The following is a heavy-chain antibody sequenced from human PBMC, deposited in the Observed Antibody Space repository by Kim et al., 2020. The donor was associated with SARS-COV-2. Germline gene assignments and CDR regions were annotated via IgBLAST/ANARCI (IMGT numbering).Heavy chain of an antibody. J-gene: IGHJ5*02. V-gene: IGHV4-39*01. CDR3: ARQGLTWLPAWFDP. CDR1: GGSISSSAYN. D-gene: IGHD3-9*01. CDR2: IHHSGDT. Sequence: SETLSLTCTVSGGSISSSAYNWAWIRQPPGKGLEWIGSIHHSGDTYYNPSLKSRLTIVVDTSKNQFSLRLTSVTATDTAVYYCARQGLTWLPAWFDPWGQGTLVAVSS.